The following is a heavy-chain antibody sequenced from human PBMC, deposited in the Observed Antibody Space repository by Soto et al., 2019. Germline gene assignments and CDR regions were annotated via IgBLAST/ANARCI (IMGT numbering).Heavy chain of an antibody. J-gene: IGHJ1*01. Sequence: QVQLVQSGAEVKRPGASVKVSCKTSGYTFNTYGITWVRQAPGQGLEWMGWISGYSGHTKYAEKVQGRVTMTTDPFTSTGYMELSRLTYEDTAVYYCAREGFYSNYAEYFHHWGQGTLVTVSS. D-gene: IGHD4-4*01. V-gene: IGHV1-18*01. CDR1: GYTFNTYG. CDR3: AREGFYSNYAEYFHH. CDR2: ISGYSGHT.